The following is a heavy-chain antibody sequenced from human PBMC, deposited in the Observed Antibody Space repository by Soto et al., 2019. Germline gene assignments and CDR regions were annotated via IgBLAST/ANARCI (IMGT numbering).Heavy chain of an antibody. D-gene: IGHD2-21*01. CDR3: ARDLSCGRYYYYGMDV. V-gene: IGHV1-3*01. CDR1: GYTFTSYA. Sequence: QVQLVQSGAEVKKPGASVKVSCKASGYTFTSYAMHWVRQAPGQRLEWMGWINAGNGNTKYSQKFQGRVTITRDTAASTAYMELSSLRSEDTAVYYCARDLSCGRYYYYGMDVWGQGTTVTVSS. J-gene: IGHJ6*02. CDR2: INAGNGNT.